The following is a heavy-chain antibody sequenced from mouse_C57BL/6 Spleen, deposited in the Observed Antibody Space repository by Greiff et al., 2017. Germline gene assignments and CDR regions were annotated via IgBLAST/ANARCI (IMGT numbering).Heavy chain of an antibody. J-gene: IGHJ2*01. CDR2: IDPNSGGT. CDR3: ARLSGSSYEDFDY. Sequence: QVQLQQPGAELVKPGASVKLSCKASGYTFTSYWMHWVKQRPGRGLEWIGRIDPNSGGTKYNEKFKSKATLTVNKPASTAYMRLSSLTSEDSAVYYCARLSGSSYEDFDYWGQGTTLTVSS. D-gene: IGHD1-1*01. CDR1: GYTFTSYW. V-gene: IGHV1-72*01.